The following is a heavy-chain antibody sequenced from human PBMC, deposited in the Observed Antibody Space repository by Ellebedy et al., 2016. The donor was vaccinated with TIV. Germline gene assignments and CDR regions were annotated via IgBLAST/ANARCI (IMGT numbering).Heavy chain of an antibody. CDR1: GGSISSSSYY. D-gene: IGHD3-22*01. Sequence: SETLSLXXTVSGGSISSSSYYWGWIRQPPGKGLEWIGSIYYSGSTYYNPSLKSRVTISVDTSKNQFSLKLSSVTAADTAVYYCARLDYDSSGYYYGWFDPWGQGTLVTVSS. V-gene: IGHV4-39*07. CDR3: ARLDYDSSGYYYGWFDP. J-gene: IGHJ5*02. CDR2: IYYSGST.